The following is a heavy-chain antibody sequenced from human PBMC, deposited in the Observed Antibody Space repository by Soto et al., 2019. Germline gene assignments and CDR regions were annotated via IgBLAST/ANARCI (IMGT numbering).Heavy chain of an antibody. CDR2: IIPMFGTA. J-gene: IGHJ4*02. V-gene: IGHV1-69*01. Sequence: QVQLVQSGAEVKKPGSSVKVSCKASGGTLSNYAINWVRQAPGQGLEWMGGIIPMFGTANYAQKFQGRVTITADGSTSTAYMELSSLRSEDTAVYYCARGGLSRSYRLDYWGQGTLVAVSS. CDR3: ARGGLSRSYRLDY. CDR1: GGTLSNYA. D-gene: IGHD6-6*01.